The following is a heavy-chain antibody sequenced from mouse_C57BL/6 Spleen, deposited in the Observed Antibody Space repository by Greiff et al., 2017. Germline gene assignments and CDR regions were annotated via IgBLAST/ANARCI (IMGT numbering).Heavy chain of an antibody. Sequence: VQLQQPGAELVKPGASVKISCKASGYAFSSYWMNWVKQRPGKGLEWLGQIYPGAGDTNYNGKFKGKATLTADKSSSTAYMQLCSLNSEDTAVDFCARPDYWGQGTTLTVSS. V-gene: IGHV1-80*01. J-gene: IGHJ2*01. CDR1: GYAFSSYW. CDR2: IYPGAGDT. CDR3: ARPDY.